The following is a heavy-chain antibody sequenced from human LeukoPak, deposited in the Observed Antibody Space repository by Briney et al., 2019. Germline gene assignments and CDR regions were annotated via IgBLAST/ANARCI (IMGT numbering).Heavy chain of an antibody. D-gene: IGHD2-15*01. Sequence: ASVTVSCKASGYTFTGYYMHWVRQAAGQGLEWMGWINPNSGGTNYAQKFQGRVAMTRDTSISTAYMELSRLRSDDTAVYYCARGRVAIFDYWGQGTLVTVSS. V-gene: IGHV1-2*02. CDR1: GYTFTGYY. CDR3: ARGRVAIFDY. J-gene: IGHJ4*02. CDR2: INPNSGGT.